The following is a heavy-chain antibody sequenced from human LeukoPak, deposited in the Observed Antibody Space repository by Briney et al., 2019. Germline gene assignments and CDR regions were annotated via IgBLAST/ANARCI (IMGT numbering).Heavy chain of an antibody. D-gene: IGHD6-19*01. J-gene: IGHJ4*02. V-gene: IGHV3-43*02. CDR2: IYGDGGTT. CDR3: ANSKDSGIAVAGASVDY. Sequence: PGGSLRLSCAASGFTLASYAMHWVRQAPGKGLEYVSLIYGDGGTTHYADSVKGRFSISRDNSKNSLYLQMNSLRTEDTALYYCANSKDSGIAVAGASVDYWGQGTLVTVSS. CDR1: GFTLASYA.